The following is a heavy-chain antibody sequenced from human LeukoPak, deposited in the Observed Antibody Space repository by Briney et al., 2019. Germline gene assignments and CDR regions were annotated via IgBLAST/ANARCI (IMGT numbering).Heavy chain of an antibody. Sequence: ASVKVSCKASGYTFTGYYMHWVRQAPGQGLEWMGWINPNSGGTNYAQKFQGRVTMTRDTSISTAYMELSRLRSGDTAVYYCAITPLYCSGGSCYPYYFDYWGQGTLVTVSS. CDR3: AITPLYCSGGSCYPYYFDY. D-gene: IGHD2-15*01. V-gene: IGHV1-2*02. CDR1: GYTFTGYY. CDR2: INPNSGGT. J-gene: IGHJ4*02.